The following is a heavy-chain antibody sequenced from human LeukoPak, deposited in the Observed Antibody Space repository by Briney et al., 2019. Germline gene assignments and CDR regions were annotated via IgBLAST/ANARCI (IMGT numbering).Heavy chain of an antibody. V-gene: IGHV3-30-3*01. J-gene: IGHJ6*02. CDR2: ISYDGSNK. Sequence: PGRSLRLSCAASGFTFSSYAMHWVRQAPGKGLEWVAVISYDGSNKYYADSVKGRFTISRDNAKNSLYLQMNSLRAEDTAVYYCARDLHSSGWYGPYGMDVWGQGTTVTVSS. CDR1: GFTFSSYA. D-gene: IGHD6-19*01. CDR3: ARDLHSSGWYGPYGMDV.